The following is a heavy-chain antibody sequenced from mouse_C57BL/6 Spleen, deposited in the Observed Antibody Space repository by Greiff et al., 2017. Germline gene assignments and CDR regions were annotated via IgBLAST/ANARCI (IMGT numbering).Heavy chain of an antibody. CDR3: ASRLGRDYAMDY. J-gene: IGHJ4*01. Sequence: QVQLQQPGAELVKPGASVKLSCQASGSTFTSYWMQWVNQRPGPGLEWIGEIDPSDSYTNSTPKFKGKATLPVDTSSRTAYMQLSSLTSEDSAVYYCASRLGRDYAMDYWGQGTSVTVSS. CDR1: GSTFTSYW. D-gene: IGHD4-1*01. V-gene: IGHV1-50*01. CDR2: IDPSDSYT.